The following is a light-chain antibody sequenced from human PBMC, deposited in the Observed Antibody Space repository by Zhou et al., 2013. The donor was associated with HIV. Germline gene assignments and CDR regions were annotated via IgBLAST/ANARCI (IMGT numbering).Light chain of an antibody. CDR2: DAS. CDR3: QQSYNKPLT. J-gene: IGKJ4*01. V-gene: IGKV1-39*01. CDR1: QSISKY. Sequence: DIQMTQSPSSLSASVGDGVTITCRASQSISKYLNWYQQKPGKAPKLLIYDASSLQSGVPSRFSGAGSGTDFTLTISSLQPEDFATYYCQQSYNKPLTFGGGTKVEIK.